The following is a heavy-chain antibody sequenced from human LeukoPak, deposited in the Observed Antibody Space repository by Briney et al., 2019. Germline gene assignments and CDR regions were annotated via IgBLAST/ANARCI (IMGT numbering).Heavy chain of an antibody. CDR2: MNSDGSTT. CDR1: GFTFSPTW. CDR3: ATAGNYRFDI. V-gene: IGHV3-74*01. J-gene: IGHJ4*02. D-gene: IGHD1-7*01. Sequence: PGGSLRLSCAASGFTFSPTWLHWVRQTPGEGLVWVSRMNSDGSTTNYADSVKGRFTISRDNAKSTLYLQMNNLRVEDTAVYYCATAGNYRFDIWGQGTLVTVSP.